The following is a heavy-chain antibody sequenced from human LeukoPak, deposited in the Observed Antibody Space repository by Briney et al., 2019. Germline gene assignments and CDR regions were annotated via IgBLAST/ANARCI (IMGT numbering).Heavy chain of an antibody. J-gene: IGHJ4*02. CDR3: TRHVWDSGRDY. CDR1: GFTFRGSA. CDR2: IRSQANNYAT. D-gene: IGHD6-19*01. V-gene: IGHV3-73*01. Sequence: GSLRPSCATSGFTFRGSAIHWVRQASGKGLEWVGRIRSQANNYATTYIESVKGRFTISRDDSKNTAYLQMNSLKTEDTAVYYCTRHVWDSGRDYWGQGTLVTVSS.